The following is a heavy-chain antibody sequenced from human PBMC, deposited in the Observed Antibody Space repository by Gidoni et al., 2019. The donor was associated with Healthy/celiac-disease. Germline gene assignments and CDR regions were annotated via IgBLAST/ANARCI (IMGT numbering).Heavy chain of an antibody. J-gene: IGHJ3*02. V-gene: IGHV1-69*06. Sequence: QVQLVQSGAEVTKPGSSVKVSCKPTVGTSSRYAISWVRQAPGQGLEWMGGNIPIFGTANYAQKFQGKVAITADKSTSTAYMELSSLRSEDTAVYYCARRPYYDFWSGQEAFDIWGQGTMVTVSS. CDR1: VGTSSRYA. D-gene: IGHD3-3*01. CDR3: ARRPYYDFWSGQEAFDI. CDR2: NIPIFGTA.